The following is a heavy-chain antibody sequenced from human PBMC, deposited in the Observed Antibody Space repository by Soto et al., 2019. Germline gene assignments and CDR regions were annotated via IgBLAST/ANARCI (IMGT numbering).Heavy chain of an antibody. CDR3: ATAKVCSGGSCYYDD. Sequence: EVQLLEAGGDLIQPGGSLRLSCAASGFTFSSYTMTWVRQAPGKGLEWVSAINGGGGSTYYADSVKGRFTISRDNSKDTRYLPTNSLRAEDTAVYYCATAKVCSGGSCYYDDWGQGTLVTVSS. CDR1: GFTFSSYT. V-gene: IGHV3-23*01. J-gene: IGHJ4*02. D-gene: IGHD2-15*01. CDR2: INGGGGST.